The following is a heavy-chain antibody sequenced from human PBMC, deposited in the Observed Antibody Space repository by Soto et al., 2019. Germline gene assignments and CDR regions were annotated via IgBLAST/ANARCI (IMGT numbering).Heavy chain of an antibody. J-gene: IGHJ2*01. Sequence: EVQLVESGGGLVKPGGSLRLSCAASGFTFSSYSMTWVRQAPGKGLEWVSSISSSSSYIYYADSVKGRFTISRDNAKNSLYLQMNSLRAEDTAVYYCARDSPAYCSGGSCYSDYWYFDLWGRGTLVTVSS. CDR3: ARDSPAYCSGGSCYSDYWYFDL. D-gene: IGHD2-15*01. CDR2: ISSSSSYI. V-gene: IGHV3-21*01. CDR1: GFTFSSYS.